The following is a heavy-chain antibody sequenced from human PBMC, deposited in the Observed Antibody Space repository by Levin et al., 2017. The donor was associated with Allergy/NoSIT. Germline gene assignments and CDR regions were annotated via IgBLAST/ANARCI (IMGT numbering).Heavy chain of an antibody. CDR1: GYTFTSYW. D-gene: IGHD6-13*01. Sequence: PGGSLRLSCMGSGYTFTSYWISWVRQMPGKGLEWMGKIDPSDSWTSYSPAFQGHVTISSDKSISTAYLQWSGLKASDTAIYYCARRSSQWGHDAFDIWGQGTMVTVSS. V-gene: IGHV5-10-1*01. CDR2: IDPSDSWT. J-gene: IGHJ3*02. CDR3: ARRSSQWGHDAFDI.